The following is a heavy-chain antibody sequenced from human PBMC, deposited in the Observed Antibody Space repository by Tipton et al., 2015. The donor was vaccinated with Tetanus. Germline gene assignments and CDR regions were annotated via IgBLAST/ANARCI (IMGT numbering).Heavy chain of an antibody. D-gene: IGHD6-19*01. Sequence: QLVQSGGGLIQPGGSLRLSCVSSGFIVSSHYMSCVRQAPGKGLEWVSVMYSGGDTYYVDSVKGRFSIPRDNAKNTLYLQMNSLRVEDTAVYYCVRDGGSSGWLAYWGQGTLVTVSS. CDR1: GFIVSSHY. CDR3: VRDGGSSGWLAY. V-gene: IGHV3-53*01. CDR2: MYSGGDT. J-gene: IGHJ4*02.